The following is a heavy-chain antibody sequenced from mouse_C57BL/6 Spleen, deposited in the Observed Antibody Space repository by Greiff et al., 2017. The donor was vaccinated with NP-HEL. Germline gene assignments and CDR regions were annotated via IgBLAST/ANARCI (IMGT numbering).Heavy chain of an antibody. CDR2: IYPGDGDT. D-gene: IGHD4-1*01. CDR3: ARNWAPYAMDY. J-gene: IGHJ4*01. Sequence: QVHVKQSGAELVKPGASVKISCKASGYAFSSYWMNWVKQRPGKGLEWIGQIYPGDGDTNYNGKFKGKATLTADKSSSTAYMQLSSLTSEDSAVYFCARNWAPYAMDYWGQGTSVTVSS. CDR1: GYAFSSYW. V-gene: IGHV1-80*01.